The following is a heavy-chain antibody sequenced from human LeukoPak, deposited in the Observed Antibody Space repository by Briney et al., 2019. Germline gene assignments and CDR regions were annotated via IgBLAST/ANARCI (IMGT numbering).Heavy chain of an antibody. CDR3: ARGQFDSSGYYPDY. Sequence: ASVKVSCKASGYTFTSYDINWVRQATGQGLEWMGWMNPNSGNTGYAQKFQGRVTMTRNTSISTAYMELSSLRSEDTAVYYCARGQFDSSGYYPDYWGQGILVTVSS. CDR1: GYTFTSYD. CDR2: MNPNSGNT. D-gene: IGHD3-22*01. V-gene: IGHV1-8*01. J-gene: IGHJ4*02.